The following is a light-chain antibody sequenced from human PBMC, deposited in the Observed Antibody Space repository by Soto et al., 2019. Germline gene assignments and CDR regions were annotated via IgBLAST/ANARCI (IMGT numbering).Light chain of an antibody. CDR2: STS. CDR3: QQYGGSSWT. V-gene: IGKV3-20*01. Sequence: EIVLTQSPDTLSLSPGERATLSCRASQSISISYLAWYQQQPGQAPRLVIYSTSTRATGIPDRFSGSGSGTDFTLTISKLEPGDFAVYYCQQYGGSSWTFGQGTKVDIK. J-gene: IGKJ1*01. CDR1: QSISISY.